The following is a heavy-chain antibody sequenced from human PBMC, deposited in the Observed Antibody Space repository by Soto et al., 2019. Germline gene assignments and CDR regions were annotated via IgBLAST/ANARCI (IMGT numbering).Heavy chain of an antibody. V-gene: IGHV1-46*01. CDR2: INPSGGST. J-gene: IGHJ5*02. Sequence: ASVNVSCKASGYTFTSYYMHWVRQAPGQGLEWMGIINPSGGSTSYAQKFQGRVTMTRDTSTSTVYMELSSLRVDDTAVYYCAAEVISAGYFDPWGPGSLVTVSP. D-gene: IGHD2-21*01. CDR1: GYTFTSYY. CDR3: AAEVISAGYFDP.